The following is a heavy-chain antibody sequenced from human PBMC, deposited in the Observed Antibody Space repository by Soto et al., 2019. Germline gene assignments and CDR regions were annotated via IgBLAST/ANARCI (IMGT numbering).Heavy chain of an antibody. Sequence: GGSLRLSCAASGFTFSNYDMHWVRQAPGKGLEWVTVISYDGSNKYYADSVKGRFTISRDNSKNTLYLQMNSLRAEDTAVYYCAKDSGQLPPYFDYWGQGTLVTVSS. CDR1: GFTFSNYD. CDR2: ISYDGSNK. CDR3: AKDSGQLPPYFDY. D-gene: IGHD2-2*01. V-gene: IGHV3-30*18. J-gene: IGHJ4*02.